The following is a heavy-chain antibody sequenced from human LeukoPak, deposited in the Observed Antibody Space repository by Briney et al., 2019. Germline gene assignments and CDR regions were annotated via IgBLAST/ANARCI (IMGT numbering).Heavy chain of an antibody. D-gene: IGHD3-3*01. CDR1: GVSISSYY. CDR3: ARDGRYYDFWSGYSSYYYYYGMDV. V-gene: IGHV4-59*01. Sequence: PSETLSLTCTVSGVSISSYYWSWLRQPPGKGLEWIGYIYYSGSTNYNPSLKSRVTISVDTSKNQFSLKLSSVTAADTAVYYCARDGRYYDFWSGYSSYYYYYGMDVWGQGTTVTVSS. CDR2: IYYSGST. J-gene: IGHJ6*02.